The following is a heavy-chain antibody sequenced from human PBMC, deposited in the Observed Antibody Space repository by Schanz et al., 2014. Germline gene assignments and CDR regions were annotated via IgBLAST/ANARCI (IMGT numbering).Heavy chain of an antibody. CDR2: VSSDGNND. V-gene: IGHV3-30*03. J-gene: IGHJ4*02. D-gene: IGHD1-26*01. CDR3: ARNRGS. Sequence: VHLLESGGGVVQPGRSLRLSCAASGFTFSTHAMHWVRQAPGKGLEWVALVSSDGNNDYYTDSVKGRFTISRDNSKNTVHLQMNSLRAEDTAVYYCARNRGSGGQGTLVTVSS. CDR1: GFTFSTHA.